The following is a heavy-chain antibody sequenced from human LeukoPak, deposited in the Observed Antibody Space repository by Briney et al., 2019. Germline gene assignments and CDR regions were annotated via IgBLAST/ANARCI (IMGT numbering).Heavy chain of an antibody. V-gene: IGHV4-61*01. J-gene: IGHJ4*02. CDR3: AGAPNTAYFDF. CDR1: GGSVSSGTYY. CDR2: IYYTGST. Sequence: SETLTLTCTVSGGSVSSGTYYWTWIRQSPGKGLEWIGYIYYTGSTEYNPSLKSRVSISVDPFKNQFSLELSAVSAADTAMYYCAGAPNTAYFDFWGQGTQATVSS.